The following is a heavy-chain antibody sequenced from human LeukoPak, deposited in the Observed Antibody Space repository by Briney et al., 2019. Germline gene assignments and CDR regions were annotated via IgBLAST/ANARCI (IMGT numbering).Heavy chain of an antibody. J-gene: IGHJ4*02. V-gene: IGHV3-48*03. CDR1: GFTFSSYE. Sequence: GGSLRLSCAASGFTFSSYEMNWVRQAPGKGLEWVSYISSSGSIIYYADSVKGRFTISRDNAKNSLYLQMNSLRDEDTAVYYCARDLRGSSWAYYFDYWGQGTLVTVSS. D-gene: IGHD6-13*01. CDR3: ARDLRGSSWAYYFDY. CDR2: ISSSGSII.